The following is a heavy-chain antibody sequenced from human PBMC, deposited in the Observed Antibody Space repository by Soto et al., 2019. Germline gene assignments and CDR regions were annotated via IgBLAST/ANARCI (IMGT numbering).Heavy chain of an antibody. CDR3: ARDGGNSEVYSQH. CDR1: GFTFSSYW. J-gene: IGHJ1*01. Sequence: PGGSLRLSCAASGFTFSSYWMSWVRQAPGKGLEWVANIKQDGSEKYYVDSVKGRFTISRDNAKNSLYLQMNSLRAEDTAVYYCARDGGNSEVYSQHWGQGTLVTVSS. D-gene: IGHD2-21*02. CDR2: IKQDGSEK. V-gene: IGHV3-7*01.